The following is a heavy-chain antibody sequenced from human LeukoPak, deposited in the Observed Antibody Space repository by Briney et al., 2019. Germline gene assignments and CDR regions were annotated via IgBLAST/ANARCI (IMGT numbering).Heavy chain of an antibody. J-gene: IGHJ4*02. Sequence: GGSLRLSCAASGFTFSSYSMNWVRQAPGKGLEWVSSISSSSSYIYYADSVKGRFTISRDNAKNSLYLQMNSLRAEDTAVYYCARGTIRYYDILTGYGPIQPDYWGQGTLVTVSS. CDR3: ARGTIRYYDILTGYGPIQPDY. V-gene: IGHV3-21*01. D-gene: IGHD3-9*01. CDR2: ISSSSSYI. CDR1: GFTFSSYS.